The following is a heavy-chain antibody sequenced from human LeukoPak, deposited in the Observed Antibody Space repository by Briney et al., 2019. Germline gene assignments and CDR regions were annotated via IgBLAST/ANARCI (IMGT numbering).Heavy chain of an antibody. CDR1: GFTFTSYS. CDR2: IRSRPSTI. J-gene: IGHJ4*02. D-gene: IGHD7-27*01. V-gene: IGHV3-48*01. CDR3: VRDHHWGFDS. Sequence: GGSLRLSCAASGFTFTSYSMTWVRQAPGKGLEWVSYIRSRPSTIYYADSVKGRSTISRDDAKNSLYLQMNSLRAEDTAIYYCVRDHHWGFDSWGQGTQVTVSS.